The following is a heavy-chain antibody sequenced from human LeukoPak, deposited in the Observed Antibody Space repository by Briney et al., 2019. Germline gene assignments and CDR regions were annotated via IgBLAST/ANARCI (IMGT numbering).Heavy chain of an antibody. CDR1: GYSFTSYW. D-gene: IGHD6-19*01. CDR2: IYPGDSDT. J-gene: IGHJ4*02. V-gene: IGHV5-51*01. CDR3: ARLPYSSGWYPAYFDY. Sequence: GESLKISCKGSGYSFTSYWIGWVRQMPGKGLEWMGIIYPGDSDTRYSPSFQGQVTISADKSISTAYLQGSSLKASDTAMYYCARLPYSSGWYPAYFDYWGQGTLVTVSS.